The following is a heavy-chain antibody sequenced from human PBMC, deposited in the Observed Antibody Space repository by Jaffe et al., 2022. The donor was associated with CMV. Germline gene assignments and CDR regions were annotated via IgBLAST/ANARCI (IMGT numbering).Heavy chain of an antibody. CDR1: GFTFSTYW. V-gene: IGHV3-74*01. Sequence: EVQLVESGGGLVQPGGSLRVSCAASGFTFSTYWMHWVRQAPGKGLVWVSRIKSEDSSATYADSVKGRFTISRDDAKNTLYLQMNSLRAEDTAVYFCARESGTSYYYMDVWGKGTTVTVSS. J-gene: IGHJ6*03. CDR2: IKSEDSSA. D-gene: IGHD1-26*01. CDR3: ARESGTSYYYMDV.